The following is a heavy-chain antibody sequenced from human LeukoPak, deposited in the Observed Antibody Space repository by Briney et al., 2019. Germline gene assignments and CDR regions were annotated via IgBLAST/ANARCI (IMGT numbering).Heavy chain of an antibody. J-gene: IGHJ2*01. CDR2: INPNSGGT. CDR1: GYTFTGYY. CDR3: ATRRPTVAATRICWYFDL. D-gene: IGHD6-19*01. V-gene: IGHV1-2*02. Sequence: ASVKVSCKASGYTFTGYYMHWVRQAPGQGLEWMGWINPNSGGTNYAQKFQGRVTMTRDTSISTAYMELSRLRSDDTAVYYCATRRPTVAATRICWYFDLWGRGTLVTVSS.